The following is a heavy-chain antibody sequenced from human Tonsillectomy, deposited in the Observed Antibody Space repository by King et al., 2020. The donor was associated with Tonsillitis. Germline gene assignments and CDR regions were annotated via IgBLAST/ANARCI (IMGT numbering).Heavy chain of an antibody. CDR3: ASSSWFRTFDY. J-gene: IGHJ4*02. CDR1: GGSISSYY. D-gene: IGHD6-13*01. Sequence: LQLQESGPGLVKPSETLSLTCTVSGGSISSYYWSWIRQPPGKGLEWMGYFSYSGSTNYNPSLNSRVIISADTSKNQFSLKLSSVTAADTAVYYCASSSWFRTFDYWGQGTLVTVSS. V-gene: IGHV4-59*01. CDR2: FSYSGST.